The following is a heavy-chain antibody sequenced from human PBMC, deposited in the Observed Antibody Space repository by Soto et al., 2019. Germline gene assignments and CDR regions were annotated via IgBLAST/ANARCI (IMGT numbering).Heavy chain of an antibody. J-gene: IGHJ6*02. Sequence: QVQLVQSGAEVKKPGSSVKVSCKTSGGTFDNYAINWVRQAPGQGLEWMGGIIPIFGALNYAQKFQGRVTITADKSTSTAYMELGRLTSEDTAVYYCARRAVAPAPIGYFHYHLDVWGQGTTVTVSS. CDR3: ARRAVAPAPIGYFHYHLDV. V-gene: IGHV1-69*06. CDR2: IIPIFGAL. CDR1: GGTFDNYA. D-gene: IGHD2-2*02.